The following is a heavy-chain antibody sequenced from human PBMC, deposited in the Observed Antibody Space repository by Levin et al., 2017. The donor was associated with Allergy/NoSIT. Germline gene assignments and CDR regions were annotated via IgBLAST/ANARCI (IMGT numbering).Heavy chain of an antibody. Sequence: GGSLRLSCAGSGFAFSRFGMHWVRQAPGKGLEWVAVLSYDGTNKDYADSVKGRFIISRDNSKNTLYLQMDTLRPEDTAMYYCTKDRGRGSGSYGNWFDSWGQGTLVTVSS. CDR2: LSYDGTNK. V-gene: IGHV3-30*18. J-gene: IGHJ5*01. CDR1: GFAFSRFG. D-gene: IGHD3-16*01. CDR3: TKDRGRGSGSYGNWFDS.